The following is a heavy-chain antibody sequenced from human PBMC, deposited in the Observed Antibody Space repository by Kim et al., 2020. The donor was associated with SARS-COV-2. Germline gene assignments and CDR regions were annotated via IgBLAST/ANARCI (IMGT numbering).Heavy chain of an antibody. V-gene: IGHV3-23*01. J-gene: IGHJ6*02. CDR1: GFTFSSYA. CDR3: AKDQADILTGYPPIYYYYGMDV. Sequence: GGSLRLSCAASGFTFSSYAMSWVRQAPGKGLEWVSAISGSGGSTYYADSVKGRFTISRDNSKNTLYLQMNSLRAEDTAVYYCAKDQADILTGYPPIYYYYGMDVWGQGTTVTVSS. CDR2: ISGSGGST. D-gene: IGHD3-9*01.